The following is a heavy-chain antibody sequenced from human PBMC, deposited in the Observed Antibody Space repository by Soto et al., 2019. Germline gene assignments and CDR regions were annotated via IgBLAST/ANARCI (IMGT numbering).Heavy chain of an antibody. J-gene: IGHJ4*02. Sequence: DLEESGGGLVQPGGSLRLSCAASGFNFSSYWMNWVRQAPGKGLEWVANINQDGNEDNLLDSVKGRFTISRDNAKNSLFLQRNSLRVDDTAVYYCARTGDGHHDFLDYWGQGALVSVSS. CDR3: ARTGDGHHDFLDY. CDR2: INQDGNED. V-gene: IGHV3-7*01. CDR1: GFNFSSYW. D-gene: IGHD1-1*01.